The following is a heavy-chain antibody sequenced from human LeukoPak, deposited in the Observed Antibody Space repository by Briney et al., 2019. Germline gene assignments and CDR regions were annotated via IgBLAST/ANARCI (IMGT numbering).Heavy chain of an antibody. CDR2: IIPIFGAA. J-gene: IGHJ4*02. V-gene: IGHV1-69*05. CDR3: ARDRYSDSSGYHISEYYFDY. Sequence: SVKVSCKASGGTFSSYAISWVRQAPGQGLEWMGGIIPIFGAANYAHKFQGRVTITTDESTSTAYMELSSLRSEDTAVYYCARDRYSDSSGYHISEYYFDYWGQGTLVTVSS. CDR1: GGTFSSYA. D-gene: IGHD3-22*01.